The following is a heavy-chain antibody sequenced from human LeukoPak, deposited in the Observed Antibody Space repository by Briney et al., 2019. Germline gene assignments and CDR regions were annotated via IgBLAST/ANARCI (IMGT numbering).Heavy chain of an antibody. CDR2: ISAYNGNT. CDR1: GGTFSSYA. J-gene: IGHJ5*02. CDR3: ARGILHYYDSSGGTPFDP. Sequence: ASVKVSCKASGGTFSSYAISWVRQAPGQGLEWMGRISAYNGNTNYAQKLQGRVTMTTDTSTSTAYMELRSLRSDDTAVYYCARGILHYYDSSGGTPFDPWGQGTLVTVSS. D-gene: IGHD3-22*01. V-gene: IGHV1-18*01.